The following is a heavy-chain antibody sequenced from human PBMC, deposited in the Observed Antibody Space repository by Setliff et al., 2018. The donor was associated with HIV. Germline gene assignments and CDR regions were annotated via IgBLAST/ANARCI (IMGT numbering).Heavy chain of an antibody. D-gene: IGHD3-22*01. CDR3: ARGGTYYYDSSGYFIPGKY. J-gene: IGHJ4*02. CDR2: INAGNGNI. Sequence: ASVKVSCKASGYTFTSYAMHWVRQAPGQRLEWMGWINAGNGNIKYPQKFQGRVTITRDTSASTAYMELSSLRSEDTAVYYCARGGTYYYDSSGYFIPGKYWGQGSLVTVSS. V-gene: IGHV1-3*01. CDR1: GYTFTSYA.